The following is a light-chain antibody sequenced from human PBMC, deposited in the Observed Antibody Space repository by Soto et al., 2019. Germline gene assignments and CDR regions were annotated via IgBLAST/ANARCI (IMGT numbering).Light chain of an antibody. CDR3: QQYNSYSPA. CDR2: DAS. Sequence: DIQMPQSPSTLSASVGDRLTITCRASQSISSWLAWYQQKPGKAPKLLIYDASSLESGVPSRFSGSGSGTEFTLTISSLQPDDFATYYCQQYNSYSPAFGQGTQGGYQ. CDR1: QSISSW. V-gene: IGKV1-5*01. J-gene: IGKJ1*01.